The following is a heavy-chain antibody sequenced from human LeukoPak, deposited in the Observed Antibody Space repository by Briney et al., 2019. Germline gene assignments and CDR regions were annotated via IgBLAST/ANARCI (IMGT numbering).Heavy chain of an antibody. CDR1: GFTVSSNS. CDR2: IYSGGNT. Sequence: GGSLRLSCTVSGFTVSSNSMSWVRLAPGKGLEWVSFIYSGGNTHYSDSVKGRFTISRDNSKNTLYLQMNSLRAEDTAVYYCASRRAYSSGWYDAFDIWGQGTMVTVSS. CDR3: ASRRAYSSGWYDAFDI. J-gene: IGHJ3*02. V-gene: IGHV3-53*01. D-gene: IGHD6-19*01.